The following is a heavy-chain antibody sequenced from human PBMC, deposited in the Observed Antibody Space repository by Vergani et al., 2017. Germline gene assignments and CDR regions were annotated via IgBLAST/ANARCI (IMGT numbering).Heavy chain of an antibody. Sequence: VQLVESGGGVVQPGRSLRLSCAASGFTFSSYSMNWVRQAPGKGLEWVSYISSSGSTIYYADSVKGRFTISRDNAKNSLYLQMNSLRAEDTAVYYCKIEGITMIVVDSAFDYWGQGTLVTVSS. CDR3: KIEGITMIVVDSAFDY. CDR2: ISSSGSTI. D-gene: IGHD3-22*01. J-gene: IGHJ4*02. CDR1: GFTFSSYS. V-gene: IGHV3-48*04.